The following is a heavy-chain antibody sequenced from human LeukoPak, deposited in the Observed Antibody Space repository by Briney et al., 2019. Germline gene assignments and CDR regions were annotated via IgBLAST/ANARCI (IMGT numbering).Heavy chain of an antibody. Sequence: SETLSLTCAVSGDSISSGGYSWSWIRQTPGKGLEWIAYIHDSGSTYNNPSLKTRLSISIDTSKNQFSLKLSSVTAADTAVYYCARVVATAGNNWFDPWGQGTLVTVSS. D-gene: IGHD6-13*01. CDR3: ARVVATAGNNWFDP. CDR1: GDSISSGGYS. J-gene: IGHJ5*02. V-gene: IGHV4-30-4*07. CDR2: IHDSGST.